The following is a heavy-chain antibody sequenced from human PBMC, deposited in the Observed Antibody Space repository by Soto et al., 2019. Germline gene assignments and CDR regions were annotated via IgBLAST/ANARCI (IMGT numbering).Heavy chain of an antibody. Sequence: PSETLSLTCTVSGASVNSDSYLWSWIRQPPGKAVEWIGYFFYDGSTKYNPSLKSRVTISIDTSKNQFSLKLSSVTAADTAVYYCASQNNPYYYYGMDVWGQGTTVTVS. CDR2: FFYDGST. CDR1: GASVNSDSYL. CDR3: ASQNNPYYYYGMDV. V-gene: IGHV4-61*01. J-gene: IGHJ6*02. D-gene: IGHD1-1*01.